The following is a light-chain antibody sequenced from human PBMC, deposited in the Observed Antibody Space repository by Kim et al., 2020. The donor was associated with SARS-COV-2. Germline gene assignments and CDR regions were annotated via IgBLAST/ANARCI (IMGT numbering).Light chain of an antibody. V-gene: IGKV3-11*01. CDR1: HGVTNS. J-gene: IGKJ4*01. Sequence: LSPGEEATLSCRASHGVTNSLAWYQQKPGQAPRLLIYDVSPRAIGIPPRFTGSGSGTDFSLTISDLEPEDFAVYYCQHRSDWRVTFGGGTKVDIK. CDR2: DVS. CDR3: QHRSDWRVT.